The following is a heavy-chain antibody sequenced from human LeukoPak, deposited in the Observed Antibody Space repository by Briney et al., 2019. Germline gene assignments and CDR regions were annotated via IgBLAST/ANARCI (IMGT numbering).Heavy chain of an antibody. D-gene: IGHD1-26*01. CDR2: IWPDGSNT. CDR1: GFTSSSYA. J-gene: IGHJ4*02. V-gene: IGHV3-33*01. Sequence: GGSLRLSCAASGFTSSSYAMHWVRQAPGKGLEWVAVIWPDGSNTNYADSVKGRFTISRDNSKDTLSLQMNSLRAEDTAVYYCARDPYGSLDYWGQGTLVTVSS. CDR3: ARDPYGSLDY.